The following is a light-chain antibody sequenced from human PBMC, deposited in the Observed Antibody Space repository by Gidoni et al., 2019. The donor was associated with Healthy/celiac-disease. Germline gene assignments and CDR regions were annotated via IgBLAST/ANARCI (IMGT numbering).Light chain of an antibody. J-gene: IGKJ4*01. CDR2: GAS. CDR3: QQYNNWPPDT. Sequence: EIVMTQSLATLSVSPGERATLSCRASQSVSSNLACYQQKPGQAPRLLIYGASTSATGIPARFSGSGSGTEFTLTISSLQSEDFAVYYCQQYNNWPPDTFGGXTKVEIK. CDR1: QSVSSN. V-gene: IGKV3-15*01.